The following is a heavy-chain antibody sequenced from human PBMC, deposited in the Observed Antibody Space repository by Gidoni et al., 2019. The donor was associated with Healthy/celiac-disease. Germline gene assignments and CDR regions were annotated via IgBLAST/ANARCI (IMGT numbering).Heavy chain of an antibody. V-gene: IGHV3-21*01. Sequence: EVQLVESGGGLVKTGGSLRLSCAASGFTFSSYSMNWVRQAPGKGLEWVSSMSSSSSYIYYADSVKGRFTISRDNAKNSLYLQMNSLRAEDTAVYYCARDTTISEFFDIWGQGTMVTVSS. J-gene: IGHJ3*02. CDR3: ARDTTISEFFDI. CDR2: MSSSSSYI. CDR1: GFTFSSYS. D-gene: IGHD3-3*01.